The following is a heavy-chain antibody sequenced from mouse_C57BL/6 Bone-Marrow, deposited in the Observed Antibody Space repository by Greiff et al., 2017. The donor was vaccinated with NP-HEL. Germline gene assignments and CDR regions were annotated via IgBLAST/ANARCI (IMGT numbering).Heavy chain of an antibody. J-gene: IGHJ1*03. Sequence: VQLKESGAELVRPGASVKLSCTASGFNIKDDYMHWVKQRPEQGLEWIGWIDPENGGTEYDSKFQGKATITAYPSSNQAYLQLSILTTEDTAVYYCTPLYYYGSSDHWYFDVWGTGTTVTVSS. V-gene: IGHV14-4*01. CDR2: IDPENGGT. D-gene: IGHD1-1*01. CDR3: TPLYYYGSSDHWYFDV. CDR1: GFNIKDDY.